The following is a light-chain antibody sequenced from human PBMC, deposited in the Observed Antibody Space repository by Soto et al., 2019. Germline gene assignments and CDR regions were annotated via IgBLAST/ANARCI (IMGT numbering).Light chain of an antibody. CDR3: QSYDSSLGGNYV. CDR1: SSNIGAGYD. V-gene: IGLV1-40*01. J-gene: IGLJ1*01. CDR2: GST. Sequence: QSALSQPPSVSGAPGQRVTISCTGSSSNIGAGYDAHWFQQVPGTAPKLLIYGSTNRPSGVPDRLSGSKSGTSASLAITGLQAEDEADYYCQSYDSSLGGNYVFGTGTKVTVL.